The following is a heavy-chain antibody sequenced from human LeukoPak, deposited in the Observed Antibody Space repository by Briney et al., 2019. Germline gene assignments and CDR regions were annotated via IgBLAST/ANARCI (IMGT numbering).Heavy chain of an antibody. Sequence: GSLRLSCAASGFTFSSYSMNWVRQAPGKGLEWIGSIYYSGSTYYNPSLKSRVTISVDTSKNQFSLKLSSVTAADTAVYYCARELIVLMVYASFDYWGQGTLVTVSS. CDR1: GFTFSSYS. V-gene: IGHV4-39*07. CDR3: ARELIVLMVYASFDY. J-gene: IGHJ4*02. CDR2: IYYSGST. D-gene: IGHD2-8*01.